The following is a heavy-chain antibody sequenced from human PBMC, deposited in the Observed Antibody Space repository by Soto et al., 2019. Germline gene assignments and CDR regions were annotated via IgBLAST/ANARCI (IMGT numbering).Heavy chain of an antibody. V-gene: IGHV3-53*01. J-gene: IGHJ3*02. CDR2: VYDLDGT. D-gene: IGHD5-12*01. CDR1: GLTVSGKKY. CDR3: ATWHLREHAYDI. Sequence: DVQLVESGGGLIQPGGSLRLSCVASGLTVSGKKYVAWVRQAPGKGPEWVSGVYDLDGTYYADSVRGRFTTSIGNXXXTVXLQMRDLRPEDTALYFCATWHLREHAYDIWGRGTMVTVSS.